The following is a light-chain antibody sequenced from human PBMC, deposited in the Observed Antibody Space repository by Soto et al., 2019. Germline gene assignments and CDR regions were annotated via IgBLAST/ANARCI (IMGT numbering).Light chain of an antibody. Sequence: QSALTQPPSASGSLGQSVTISCTGTSSDVGDYTYVSWYQQHPGKAPKFIIYEVSNRPSGVSNRFSGSKSGNTASLTVSGLQAEDEADYYCSSYSSVTTLWVFGGGTKLTVL. V-gene: IGLV2-14*01. J-gene: IGLJ3*02. CDR3: SSYSSVTTLWV. CDR1: SSDVGDYTY. CDR2: EVS.